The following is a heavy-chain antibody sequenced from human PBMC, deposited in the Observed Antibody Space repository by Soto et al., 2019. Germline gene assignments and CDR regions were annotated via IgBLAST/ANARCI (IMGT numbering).Heavy chain of an antibody. Sequence: SETLSLTCTVSGGSVSSGSYYWSWIRQPPGKGLEWIGYIYYSGSTNYNPSLKSRVTISVDTSKNQFSLKLSSVTAADTAVYYCARDAYGMVVWGQETTVTVSS. CDR2: IYYSGST. J-gene: IGHJ6*02. CDR1: GGSVSSGSYY. CDR3: ARDAYGMVV. V-gene: IGHV4-61*01.